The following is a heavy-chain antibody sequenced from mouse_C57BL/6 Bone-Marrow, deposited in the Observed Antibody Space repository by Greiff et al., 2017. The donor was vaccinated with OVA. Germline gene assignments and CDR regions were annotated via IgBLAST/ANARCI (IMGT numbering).Heavy chain of an antibody. J-gene: IGHJ3*01. V-gene: IGHV1-18*01. CDR3: ARDYGSSYLFAY. D-gene: IGHD1-1*01. CDR1: GYTFTDYN. Sequence: VQLKQSGPELVKPGASVKIPCKASGYTFTDYNMDWVKQSHGKSLEWIGDINPNNGGTIYNQKFKGKATLTVDKSSSTAYMELRSLTSEDTAVYYGARDYGSSYLFAYWGQGTLVTVSA. CDR2: INPNNGGT.